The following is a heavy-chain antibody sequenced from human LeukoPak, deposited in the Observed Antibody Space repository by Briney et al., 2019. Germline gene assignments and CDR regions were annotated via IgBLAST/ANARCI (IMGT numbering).Heavy chain of an antibody. CDR2: IKTDGSDK. CDR3: ARDSLIQYGSGSYWGFDY. V-gene: IGHV3-7*03. J-gene: IGHJ4*02. D-gene: IGHD3-10*01. Sequence: GGSLRLSYAASGFTFSNYWMSWVRQAPGKGPEWVGDIKTDGSDKYYVGSVKGRFTISRDNAKNSLYLQMNSLRAEDTTVYYCARDSLIQYGSGSYWGFDYWGQGILVTVSS. CDR1: GFTFSNYW.